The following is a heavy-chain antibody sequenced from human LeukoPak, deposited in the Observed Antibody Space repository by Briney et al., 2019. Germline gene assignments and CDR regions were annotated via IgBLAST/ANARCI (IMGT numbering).Heavy chain of an antibody. Sequence: KASETLSLTCTVSGGSVSSSDYYWGWLRQSPGKGLEWIGNVYYSGSTYYNPSPKSRVTISVDTSKNQFSLKLSSVTAADTAVYYCARHFYSSPDYWGQGTLVTVSS. D-gene: IGHD6-13*01. J-gene: IGHJ4*02. V-gene: IGHV4-39*01. CDR2: VYYSGST. CDR3: ARHFYSSPDY. CDR1: GGSVSSSDYY.